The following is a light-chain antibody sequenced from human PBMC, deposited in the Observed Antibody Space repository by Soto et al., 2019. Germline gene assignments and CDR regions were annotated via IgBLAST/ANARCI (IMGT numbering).Light chain of an antibody. CDR1: QSVSNNY. Sequence: EVVLTQSPGTLSLSPGERATLSCRASQSVSNNYFAWYQQKPGQAPRLLIFGSSDRATGIPDRFSGSGSGTDFPLTISRLEPEDFAVYYCPQYGSSPPYTFGQGTKLEIK. V-gene: IGKV3-20*01. CDR3: PQYGSSPPYT. J-gene: IGKJ2*01. CDR2: GSS.